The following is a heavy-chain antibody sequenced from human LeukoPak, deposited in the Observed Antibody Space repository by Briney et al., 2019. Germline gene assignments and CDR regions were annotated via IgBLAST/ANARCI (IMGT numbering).Heavy chain of an antibody. V-gene: IGHV3-48*03. CDR3: ARGGYCSSSICYSLNAFDI. Sequence: GGSLRLSCAASGFTFSSYEMNWVRQAPGKGLEWVSYISSSGSTIYYADSVKGRFTISRDNAKNSLYLQMNSLRAEDTAVYYCARGGYCSSSICYSLNAFDIWGQGTMFTVSS. D-gene: IGHD2-2*01. CDR1: GFTFSSYE. CDR2: ISSSGSTI. J-gene: IGHJ3*02.